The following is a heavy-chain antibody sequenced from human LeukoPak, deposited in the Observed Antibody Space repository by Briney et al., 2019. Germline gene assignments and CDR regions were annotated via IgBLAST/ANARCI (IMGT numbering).Heavy chain of an antibody. CDR1: GYTFTSYD. J-gene: IGHJ4*02. Sequence: ASVKVSCKASGYTFTSYDINWVRQATGQGLEWMGWMNPNSGNTGYAQKFQGRVTMTRNTSISTDYMELSSLRSEDTAVYYCARAASYSSSGKTRKNYYFDYWGQGTLVTVSS. D-gene: IGHD6-13*01. V-gene: IGHV1-8*01. CDR3: ARAASYSSSGKTRKNYYFDY. CDR2: MNPNSGNT.